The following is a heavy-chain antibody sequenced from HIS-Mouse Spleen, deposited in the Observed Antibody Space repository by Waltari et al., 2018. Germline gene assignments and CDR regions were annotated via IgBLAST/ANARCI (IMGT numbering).Heavy chain of an antibody. D-gene: IGHD6-19*01. CDR2: ISYDGSNK. Sequence: EWVAVISYDGSNKYYADSVKGRFTISRDNSKNTLYLQMNSLRAEDTAVYYCAKLAGEGAFDIWGQGTMSPSLQ. V-gene: IGHV3-30*18. J-gene: IGHJ3*02. CDR3: AKLAGEGAFDI.